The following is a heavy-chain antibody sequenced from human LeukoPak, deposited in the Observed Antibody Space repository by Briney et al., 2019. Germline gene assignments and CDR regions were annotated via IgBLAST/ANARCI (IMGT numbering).Heavy chain of an antibody. CDR3: SRDEDSTGYYLY. Sequence: GGSLRLSCAASGFTFGSYSMDWVRQAPGKGLEWVGFIRSKAYGGTTEYAASVKGRFTISRDDSKSIAYLQMNSLKTEDTAVYYCSRDEDSTGYYLYWGQGTLVTVSS. CDR1: GFTFGSYS. CDR2: IRSKAYGGTT. D-gene: IGHD3-22*01. J-gene: IGHJ4*02. V-gene: IGHV3-49*04.